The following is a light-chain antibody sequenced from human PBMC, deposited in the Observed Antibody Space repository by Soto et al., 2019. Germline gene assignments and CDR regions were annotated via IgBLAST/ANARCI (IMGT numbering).Light chain of an antibody. V-gene: IGKV3-20*01. J-gene: IGKJ5*01. CDR1: QSVSSSY. CDR3: QQYGDSLVT. Sequence: EIVMTQWPATLSVSPWEIATLSCRTSQSVSSSYLAWYQQKPGQAPSLLIYDASSRATGIPDRFSGSGSGTDFTLTISRLEPEDFAVYYCQQYGDSLVTFGQGPRLEIK. CDR2: DAS.